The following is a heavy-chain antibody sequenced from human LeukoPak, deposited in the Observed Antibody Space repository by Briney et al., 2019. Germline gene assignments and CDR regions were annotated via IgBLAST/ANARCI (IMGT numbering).Heavy chain of an antibody. Sequence: PGGSLRLSCAASGFTFSSYSMNWVRQAPGKGLEWISYISSSSSTIYYADSVKGRFTISRDNAKNSLYLQMSTLRAEDTAVYYCAREDASAFDIWGQGTMVSVSS. CDR2: ISSSSSTI. V-gene: IGHV3-48*01. J-gene: IGHJ3*02. CDR3: AREDASAFDI. CDR1: GFTFSSYS.